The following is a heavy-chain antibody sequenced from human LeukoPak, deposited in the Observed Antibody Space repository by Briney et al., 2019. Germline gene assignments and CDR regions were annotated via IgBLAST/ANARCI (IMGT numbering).Heavy chain of an antibody. CDR2: ISPYNGNA. CDR1: GYTFTSYG. CDR3: ARGVYSTSSLTYFQH. V-gene: IGHV1-18*01. D-gene: IGHD6-6*01. J-gene: IGHJ1*01. Sequence: ASVKVSCKASGYTFTSYGISWVRQAPGQGLEWMGWISPYNGNANYEQELQGRVTMTTDTSTSTVYMELGSLRSDDTALYYCARGVYSTSSLTYFQHWGQGTLVTVSS.